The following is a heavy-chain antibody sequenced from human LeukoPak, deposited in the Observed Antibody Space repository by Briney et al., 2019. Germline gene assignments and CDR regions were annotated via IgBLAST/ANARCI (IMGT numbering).Heavy chain of an antibody. Sequence: PSETLSLTCTVSGGSISSGDYYWSWIRQPPGKGLEWIGYIYYSGSTNYNPSLKSRVTISVDTSKNQFSLKLSSVTAADTAVYYCARHRAPTYYYDSSGRYYWGQGTLVTVSS. CDR2: IYYSGST. D-gene: IGHD3-22*01. CDR1: GGSISSGDYY. CDR3: ARHRAPTYYYDSSGRYY. J-gene: IGHJ4*02. V-gene: IGHV4-61*08.